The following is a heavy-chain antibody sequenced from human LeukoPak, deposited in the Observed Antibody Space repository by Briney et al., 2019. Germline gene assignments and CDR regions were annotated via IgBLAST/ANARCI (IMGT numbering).Heavy chain of an antibody. D-gene: IGHD5-18*01. CDR3: ARDPVIQLRRGRYYGMDV. Sequence: ASVKVSGKASGYTFTSYGISWVRQAPGQGLELMGWISAYNGNTNYAQKLQGRVTMTTDTSTSTAYMELRSLRSDDTAVYYCARDPVIQLRRGRYYGMDVWGQGTTVTVSS. CDR1: GYTFTSYG. CDR2: ISAYNGNT. J-gene: IGHJ6*02. V-gene: IGHV1-18*01.